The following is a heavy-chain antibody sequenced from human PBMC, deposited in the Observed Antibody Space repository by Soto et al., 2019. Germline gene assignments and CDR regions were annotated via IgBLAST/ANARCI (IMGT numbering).Heavy chain of an antibody. V-gene: IGHV3-30-3*01. Sequence: QVQLVESGGGVVQPGRSLRLSCAASGFTFSSYAMHWVRQAPGKGLEWVAVISYEGSDKYYEDSVKGRFTISRYNSKNKLYMQMTILRAEDTAVYYCARDQRFDYRGQGTLVAVST. CDR1: GFTFSSYA. CDR3: ARDQRFDY. CDR2: ISYEGSDK. J-gene: IGHJ4*02. D-gene: IGHD6-25*01.